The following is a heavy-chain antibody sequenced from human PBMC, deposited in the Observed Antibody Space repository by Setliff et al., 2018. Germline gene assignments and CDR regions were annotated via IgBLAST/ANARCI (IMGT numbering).Heavy chain of an antibody. D-gene: IGHD3-10*01. J-gene: IGHJ4*02. V-gene: IGHV4-34*01. CDR1: GGSFSGYF. CDR2: VNDSGSA. CDR3: ARGRYYGSGSYSL. Sequence: PSETLSLTCAVYGGSFSGYFWAWIRQSPGKGLEWIGDVNDSGSANYKPSLKSRLTISRDTSKNQLSLNLSSVTAADTAVYYCARGRYYGSGSYSLWGQGTLVTVSS.